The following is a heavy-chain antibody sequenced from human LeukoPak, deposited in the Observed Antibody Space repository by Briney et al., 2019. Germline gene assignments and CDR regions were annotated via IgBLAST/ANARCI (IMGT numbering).Heavy chain of an antibody. Sequence: SVKVSCKASVGTFSSYAITWVRQAPGQGLEWMGGIIPIFGTTSYAQNFQGRVTITADESTTTAYIELSSLRSEDTAVYYCARTRSGCSTTNCYPYDMDVWGQGTTVTVSS. D-gene: IGHD2-2*01. V-gene: IGHV1-69*13. CDR2: IIPIFGTT. CDR3: ARTRSGCSTTNCYPYDMDV. CDR1: VGTFSSYA. J-gene: IGHJ6*02.